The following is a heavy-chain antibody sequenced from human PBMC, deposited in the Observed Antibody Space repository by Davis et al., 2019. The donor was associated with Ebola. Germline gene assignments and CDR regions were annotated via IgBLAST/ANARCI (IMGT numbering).Heavy chain of an antibody. J-gene: IGHJ6*02. D-gene: IGHD4-11*01. CDR1: GFTFSSYA. CDR2: INHSGST. V-gene: IGHV4-34*01. Sequence: GSLRLSCAASGFTFSSYAMSWIRQPPGKGLEWIGEINHSGSTNYNPSLKSRVTISVDTSKNQFSLKLSSVTAADTAVYYCARARYSNYYYYYYGMDVWGQGTTVTVSS. CDR3: ARARYSNYYYYYYGMDV.